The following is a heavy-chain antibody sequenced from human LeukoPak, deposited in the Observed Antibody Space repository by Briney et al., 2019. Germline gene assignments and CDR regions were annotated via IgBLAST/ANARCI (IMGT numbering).Heavy chain of an antibody. V-gene: IGHV1-2*02. D-gene: IGHD6-19*01. CDR3: ARDIAVAGKECWFDP. J-gene: IGHJ5*02. Sequence: ASVKVSCKASGYTFTDYYIHWVRQAPGQGLEWMGWINPNSGGTNYAQKFQGRVTMTRDTSISTAYMELSRLRSDDTAVYYCARDIAVAGKECWFDPWGQGTLVTVSS. CDR1: GYTFTDYY. CDR2: INPNSGGT.